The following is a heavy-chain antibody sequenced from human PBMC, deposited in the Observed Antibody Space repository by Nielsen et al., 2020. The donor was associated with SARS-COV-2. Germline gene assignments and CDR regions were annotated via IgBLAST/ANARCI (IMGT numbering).Heavy chain of an antibody. J-gene: IGHJ2*01. CDR3: ARDQDGGAATSNWYFDL. Sequence: GEFLKISCAASGFRFTSYSMNWVRQAPGKGLEWVASITMSGAYMYYADSVRGRFTVSRDNAENSLYLQMNSLRDEDTAVYYCARDQDGGAATSNWYFDLWGRGTLVIVSS. CDR2: ITMSGAYM. D-gene: IGHD6-25*01. V-gene: IGHV3-21*06. CDR1: GFRFTSYS.